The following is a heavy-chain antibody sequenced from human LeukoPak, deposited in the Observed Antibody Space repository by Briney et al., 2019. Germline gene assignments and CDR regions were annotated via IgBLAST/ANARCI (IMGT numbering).Heavy chain of an antibody. D-gene: IGHD5-12*01. Sequence: GGSLSLSCAASGFTFSSYSMNWVRQAPGKGLEWVSSISSSSSHIYYAAPVKGRFTISRDNAKNSLYLQMNSLRAEDTAVYYCAREVATIPQYNWFDPWGQGTLVTVSS. CDR2: ISSSSSHI. CDR1: GFTFSSYS. V-gene: IGHV3-21*01. J-gene: IGHJ5*02. CDR3: AREVATIPQYNWFDP.